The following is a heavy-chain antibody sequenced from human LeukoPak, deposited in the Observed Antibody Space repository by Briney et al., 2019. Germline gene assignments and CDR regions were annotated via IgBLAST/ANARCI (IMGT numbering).Heavy chain of an antibody. V-gene: IGHV4-59*01. CDR1: NGSISGYY. CDR2: IYCSGNA. Sequence: AETLSLTCSVSNGSISGYYWGWVRQPPGKGLEWVAYIYCSGNANYPPSLKSRVTISIDTSGNQMSLKLNSVTAADTAVYYCARGRRVDAAMLSDWGQGTLVTVSS. D-gene: IGHD5-18*01. CDR3: ARGRRVDAAMLSD. J-gene: IGHJ4*02.